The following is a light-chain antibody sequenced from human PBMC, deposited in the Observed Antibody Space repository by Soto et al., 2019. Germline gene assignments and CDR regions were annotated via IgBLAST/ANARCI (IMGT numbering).Light chain of an antibody. Sequence: QSALTQPPSASGSPGQSVTISCTGTSSDVGGYNYVSWYQQHPGKAPKLMIYEVSNRPSGVSNRFSGSKSGNTASLTISGLQAEDEADYYCSSYTSSITLVFGGGTKLTVL. CDR3: SSYTSSITLV. CDR2: EVS. V-gene: IGLV2-14*01. CDR1: SSDVGGYNY. J-gene: IGLJ3*02.